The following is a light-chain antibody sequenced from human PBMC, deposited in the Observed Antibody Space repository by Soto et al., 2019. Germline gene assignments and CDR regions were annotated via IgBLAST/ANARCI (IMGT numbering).Light chain of an antibody. CDR3: CAYAGSYTLL. Sequence: QSALTQPRPVSGSPRQSVNISCTGTSSDVGTYNSVSWYQQYPGKGPKLVLYDVTKRPSGVPDRFSGSKSGNTASLTISDLHIEDEADDHCCAYAGSYTLLFGGGTQLTVL. CDR2: DVT. J-gene: IGLJ2*01. V-gene: IGLV2-11*01. CDR1: SSDVGTYNS.